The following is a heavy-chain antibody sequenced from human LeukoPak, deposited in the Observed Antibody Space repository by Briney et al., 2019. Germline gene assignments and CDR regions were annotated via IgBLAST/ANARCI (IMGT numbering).Heavy chain of an antibody. Sequence: SETLSLTRTVSGGSISSYYWSWIRQPPGKGLEWIGYIYYSGSTNYNPSLKSRVTISVDTSKNQFSLKLSSVTAADTAVYYCARVSVAVTGSYYFDYWGQGTLVTVSS. V-gene: IGHV4-59*01. D-gene: IGHD6-19*01. CDR2: IYYSGST. J-gene: IGHJ4*02. CDR3: ARVSVAVTGSYYFDY. CDR1: GGSISSYY.